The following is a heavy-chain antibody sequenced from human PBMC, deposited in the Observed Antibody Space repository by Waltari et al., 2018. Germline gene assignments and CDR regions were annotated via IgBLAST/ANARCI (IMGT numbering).Heavy chain of an antibody. CDR2: IRSKAYGGTT. V-gene: IGHV3-49*04. CDR3: TRGPIYDSSGYYYTEYFQH. J-gene: IGHJ1*01. D-gene: IGHD3-22*01. Sequence: VQLVESGGGLVQPGRSLRLSCTASGFTFGDYAMSWVRQAPGKGLEWVGFIRSKAYGGTTEYAASVKGRFTISRDDSKSIAYLQMNSLKTEDTAVYYCTRGPIYDSSGYYYTEYFQHWGQGTLVTVSS. CDR1: GFTFGDYA.